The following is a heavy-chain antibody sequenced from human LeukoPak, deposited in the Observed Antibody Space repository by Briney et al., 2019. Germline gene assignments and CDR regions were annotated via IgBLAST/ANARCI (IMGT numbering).Heavy chain of an antibody. J-gene: IGHJ4*02. V-gene: IGHV3-23*01. D-gene: IGHD2-2*01. Sequence: PGGSLRLSCAASGFTFSSYDMSWVRQAPGKGLEWVSSISGSGGSTYYADSVKGRFTISRDNSKNTLYLQMNSLRAEDTAVYYCAKDLYCSSTSCCEAVYWGQGTLVTVSS. CDR3: AKDLYCSSTSCCEAVY. CDR1: GFTFSSYD. CDR2: ISGSGGST.